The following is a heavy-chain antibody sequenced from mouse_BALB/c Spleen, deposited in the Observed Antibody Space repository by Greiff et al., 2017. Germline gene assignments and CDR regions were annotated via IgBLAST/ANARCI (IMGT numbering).Heavy chain of an antibody. V-gene: IGHV14-3*02. CDR1: GFNIKDTY. Sequence: VQLQQSGAELVKPGASVKLSCTASGFNIKDTYMHWVKQRPEQGLEWIGRIDPANGNTKYDPKFQGKATITADTSSNTAYLQLSSLTSEDTAVYYCAKGVPMDYWGQGTSVTVAS. D-gene: IGHD2-14*01. CDR2: IDPANGNT. CDR3: AKGVPMDY. J-gene: IGHJ4*01.